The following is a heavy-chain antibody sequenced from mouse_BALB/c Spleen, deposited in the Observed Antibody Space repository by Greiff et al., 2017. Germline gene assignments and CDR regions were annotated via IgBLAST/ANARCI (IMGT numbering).Heavy chain of an antibody. V-gene: IGHV2-2*02. CDR2: IWSGGST. Sequence: VQLVESGPGLVQPSQSLSITCTVSGFSLTSYGVHWVRQSPGKGLEWLGVIWSGGSTDYNAAFISRLSISKDNSKSQVFFKMNSLQANDTAIYYCARNWYGNPFAYWGQGTLVTVSA. CDR1: GFSLTSYG. CDR3: ARNWYGNPFAY. D-gene: IGHD2-10*02. J-gene: IGHJ3*01.